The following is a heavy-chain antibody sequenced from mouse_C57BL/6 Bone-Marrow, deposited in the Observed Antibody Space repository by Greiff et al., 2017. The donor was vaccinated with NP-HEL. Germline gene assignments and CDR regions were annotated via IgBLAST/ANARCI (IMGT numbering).Heavy chain of an antibody. V-gene: IGHV1-82*01. CDR2: IYPGDGDT. CDR3: ARSRFNYDAMDY. J-gene: IGHJ4*01. CDR1: GYAFSSSW. Sequence: VQLQQSGPELVKPGASVKISCKASGYAFSSSWMNWVKQRPGKGLEWIGRIYPGDGDTNYNGKFKGKATLTADKSSSTAYMQLSSLTSEDSAVYFCARSRFNYDAMDYWGQGTSVTVSS.